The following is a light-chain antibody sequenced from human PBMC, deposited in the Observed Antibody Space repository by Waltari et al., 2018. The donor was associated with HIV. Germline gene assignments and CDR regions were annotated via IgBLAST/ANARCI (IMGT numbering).Light chain of an antibody. CDR2: GAY. V-gene: IGKV3-20*01. J-gene: IGKJ1*01. Sequence: EIVLTQSPGTLSLSPGERATLSCRASQTVNSAYLAWYQQKPGQAPRLLIYGAYSRATGVPVRFSGSGSGTDFTLTSSRLEPEDFAVYYCQQYGSSPQTFGQGTKVEIK. CDR1: QTVNSAY. CDR3: QQYGSSPQT.